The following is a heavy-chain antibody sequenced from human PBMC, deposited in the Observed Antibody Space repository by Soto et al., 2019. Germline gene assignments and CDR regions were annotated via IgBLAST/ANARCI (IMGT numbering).Heavy chain of an antibody. V-gene: IGHV4-31*03. CDR1: GGSISSGGYY. CDR2: IYYSGST. CDR3: ARVEFTMVRGVHLYYMDV. Sequence: IPSETLSLTCTVSGGSISSGGYYWSWIRQHPGKGLEWIGYIYYSGSTYYNPSLKSRVTISVDTSKNQFSLKLSSVTAADTAVYYCARVEFTMVRGVHLYYMDVWGKGTTVTVSS. D-gene: IGHD3-10*01. J-gene: IGHJ6*03.